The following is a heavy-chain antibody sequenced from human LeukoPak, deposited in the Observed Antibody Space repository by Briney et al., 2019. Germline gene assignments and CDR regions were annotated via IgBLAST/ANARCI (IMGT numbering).Heavy chain of an antibody. CDR3: ARGRGVHDSHTYDYFDY. CDR2: INPAGGST. V-gene: IGHV1-46*01. CDR1: GYTFTSYY. D-gene: IGHD3-22*01. Sequence: ASVKVSCKASGYTFTSYYIHWVRQAPGQGLEWMGIINPAGGSTTYAQKFQGSRLTLTRDTSTSTVYMELSSLRSEDTAVYYCARGRGVHDSHTYDYFDYWGQGSPVTVSS. J-gene: IGHJ4*02.